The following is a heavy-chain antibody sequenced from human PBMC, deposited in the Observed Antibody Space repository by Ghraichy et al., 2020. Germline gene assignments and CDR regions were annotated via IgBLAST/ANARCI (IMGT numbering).Heavy chain of an antibody. Sequence: ASVKVSCKASGYTFTSYGISWVRQAPGQGLEWMGWISAYNGNTNYAQKLQGRVTMTTDTSTSTAYMELRSLRSDDTAVYYCARDLVTPVQYLIYYYYYGMDVWGQGTTVTVSS. D-gene: IGHD2-21*02. CDR1: GYTFTSYG. CDR3: ARDLVTPVQYLIYYYYYGMDV. V-gene: IGHV1-18*01. CDR2: ISAYNGNT. J-gene: IGHJ6*02.